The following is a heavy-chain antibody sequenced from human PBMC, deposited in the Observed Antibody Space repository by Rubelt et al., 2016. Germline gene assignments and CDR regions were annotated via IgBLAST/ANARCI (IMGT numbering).Heavy chain of an antibody. V-gene: IGHV3-7*01. CDR1: GFTFSAYW. CDR3: ARSWGNLYYFDH. D-gene: IGHD7-27*01. CDR2: IKQDGREK. Sequence: VQLVESGGGVVQPGRSLRLSCAASGFTFSAYWMGWVRQAPGKGLEWVGNIKQDGREKYYLESVRGRFTLPRGHAKNSRYLQMNSLRDEVTAVDYGARSWGNLYYFDHWGQGTLVTASS. J-gene: IGHJ4*02.